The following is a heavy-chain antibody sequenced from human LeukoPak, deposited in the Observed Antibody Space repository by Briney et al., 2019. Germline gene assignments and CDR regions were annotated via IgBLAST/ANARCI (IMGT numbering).Heavy chain of an antibody. CDR1: GGSISSYY. CDR3: ARVSQQIEYYYDSSGYYYLDY. D-gene: IGHD3-22*01. V-gene: IGHV4-59*01. CDR2: IYYSGST. J-gene: IGHJ4*02. Sequence: SETLSLTCTVSGGSISSYYWSWIRQPPGKGLEWIGYIYYSGSTNYNPSLKSRVTISVDTSKNQFSLKLSSVTAADTAVYYCARVSQQIEYYYDSSGYYYLDYWGQGTLVTVSS.